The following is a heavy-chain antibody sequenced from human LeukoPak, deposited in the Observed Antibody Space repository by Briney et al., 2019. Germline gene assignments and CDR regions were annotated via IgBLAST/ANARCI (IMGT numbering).Heavy chain of an antibody. Sequence: GGSLRLSCAASGFTFHDYAMHWVRQAPGKGLEWVSLISWDGGSTYYADSVKGRFTISRDNSKNSLYLQMNSLRPEDMALYYCAKETIYCSGGSCYHDAFDIWGQGTMVTVSS. V-gene: IGHV3-43D*03. D-gene: IGHD2-15*01. CDR2: ISWDGGST. J-gene: IGHJ3*02. CDR1: GFTFHDYA. CDR3: AKETIYCSGGSCYHDAFDI.